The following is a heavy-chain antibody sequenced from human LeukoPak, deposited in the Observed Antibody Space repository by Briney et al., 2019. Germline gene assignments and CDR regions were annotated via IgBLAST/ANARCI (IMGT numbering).Heavy chain of an antibody. CDR2: IYYSGST. CDR3: ASYRSRDSSGYYYPNYYFDY. J-gene: IGHJ4*02. Sequence: SQTLSLTCTVSGGSISSGGYYWSWIRQHPGKGLEWIGYIYYSGSTYYNPSLKSRVTISVDTSKNQFSLELSSVTAADTAVCYCASYRSRDSSGYYYPNYYFDYWGQGTLVTVSS. V-gene: IGHV4-31*03. D-gene: IGHD3-22*01. CDR1: GGSISSGGYY.